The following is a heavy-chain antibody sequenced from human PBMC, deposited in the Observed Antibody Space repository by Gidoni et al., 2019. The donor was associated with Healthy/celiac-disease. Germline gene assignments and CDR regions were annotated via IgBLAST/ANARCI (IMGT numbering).Heavy chain of an antibody. CDR3: AKGRSSGGSSTFFDY. CDR1: GFTFDDYT. J-gene: IGHJ4*02. V-gene: IGHV3-43*01. Sequence: EVQLVESGGVVVQPGGSLRLSWAASGFTFDDYTMHWVRQAPGKGLEWVSLISWDGGSTYYADSVKGRFTISRDNSKNSLYLQMNSLRTEDTALYYCAKGRSSGGSSTFFDYWGQGTLVTVSS. CDR2: ISWDGGST. D-gene: IGHD2-15*01.